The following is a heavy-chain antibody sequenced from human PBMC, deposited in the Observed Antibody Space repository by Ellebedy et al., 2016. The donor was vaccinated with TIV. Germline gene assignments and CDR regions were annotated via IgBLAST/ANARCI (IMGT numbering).Heavy chain of an antibody. D-gene: IGHD6-19*01. CDR1: GDSISSTNYF. CDR2: IDFRGST. V-gene: IGHV4-39*01. J-gene: IGHJ6*02. CDR3: ARRQEQLITRYYYCGMDV. Sequence: SETLSLTCTVSGDSISSTNYFWDWIRQPPGKGLEWIGSIDFRGSTYYNPSLRSRVAISEDTSKNQFPLKLSSVSSADAAVYYCARRQEQLITRYYYCGMDVWGQGTTVLASS.